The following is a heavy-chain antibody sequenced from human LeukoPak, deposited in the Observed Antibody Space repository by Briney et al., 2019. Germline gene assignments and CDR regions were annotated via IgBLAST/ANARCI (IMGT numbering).Heavy chain of an antibody. D-gene: IGHD3-22*01. V-gene: IGHV1-18*01. CDR2: ISAYNGNT. CDR3: ATWGYYDSSGYRFDY. J-gene: IGHJ4*02. CDR1: GYTFTSYG. Sequence: ASVKVSCKASGYTFTSYGISWVRQAPGQGLEWMGWISAYNGNTNYAQKLQGRVTITADKSTSTAYMELSSLRSEDTAVYYCATWGYYDSSGYRFDYWGQGTLVTVSS.